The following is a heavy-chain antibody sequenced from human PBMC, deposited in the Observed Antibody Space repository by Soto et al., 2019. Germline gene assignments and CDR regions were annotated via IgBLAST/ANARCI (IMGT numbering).Heavy chain of an antibody. V-gene: IGHV1-18*04. CDR1: GYTFTSYG. CDR3: ARDRTLAAPGTNYYHDYGMDV. J-gene: IGHJ6*02. D-gene: IGHD6-13*01. CDR2: ISAYNGNT. Sequence: QVQLVQSGAEVKEPGASVKVSCKASGYTFTSYGISWVRQAPGQGPEWMGWISAYNGNTNYAQNLQGRVTMTTDTSTGTAYMELRSLRSDDTAVYYCARDRTLAAPGTNYYHDYGMDVWGQGTTVTASS.